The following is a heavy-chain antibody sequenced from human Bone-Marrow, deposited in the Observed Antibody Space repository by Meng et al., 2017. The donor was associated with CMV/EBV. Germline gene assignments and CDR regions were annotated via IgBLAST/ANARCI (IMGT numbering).Heavy chain of an antibody. Sequence: SLKISCAASGFTFDDYAMHWVRQAPGKGLEWVSGISWNSGSIGYADSVKGRFTISRDNAKNSLYLQMNSLRAEDTALYYCAKVSYGPDAFDIWGQGTMVTGSS. D-gene: IGHD5-18*01. CDR3: AKVSYGPDAFDI. V-gene: IGHV3-9*01. CDR2: ISWNSGSI. CDR1: GFTFDDYA. J-gene: IGHJ3*02.